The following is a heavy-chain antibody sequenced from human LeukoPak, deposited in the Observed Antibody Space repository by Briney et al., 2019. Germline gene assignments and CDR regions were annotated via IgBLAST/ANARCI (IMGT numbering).Heavy chain of an antibody. V-gene: IGHV1-8*01. J-gene: IGHJ6*02. CDR2: MNPNSGNT. D-gene: IGHD2-15*01. CDR3: AIGARGWDIGAYYYYGMDV. Sequence: ASVKVSCKASGYTFTSYDINWVRQATGQGLEWMGWMNPNSGNTGYAQKFQGRVTMTRDTSISSAYMDLSSLSSEHAAVYYFAIGARGWDIGAYYYYGMDVWGHGNTVTVSS. CDR1: GYTFTSYD.